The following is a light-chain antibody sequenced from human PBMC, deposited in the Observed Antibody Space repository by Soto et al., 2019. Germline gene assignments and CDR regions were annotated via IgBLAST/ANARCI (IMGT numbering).Light chain of an antibody. Sequence: QSVLTQPASVSGSPGQSITISCTGTSSDVGGYNYVSWYQHHPGKVPKLMIYEVSKRPSGVSHRFSGSKSGNTASLTISALQAEDEADYYCSSYTKNSPYVFGTGTKVTVL. V-gene: IGLV2-14*01. CDR2: EVS. J-gene: IGLJ1*01. CDR3: SSYTKNSPYV. CDR1: SSDVGGYNY.